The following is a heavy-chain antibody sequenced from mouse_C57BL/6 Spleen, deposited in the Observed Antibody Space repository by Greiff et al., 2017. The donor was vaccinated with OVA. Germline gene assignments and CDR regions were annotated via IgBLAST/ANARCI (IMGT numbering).Heavy chain of an antibody. CDR3: ARQGNQAWFAY. CDR2: ISGGGGNT. D-gene: IGHD2-1*01. Sequence: EVKLMESGGGLVKPGGSLKLSCAASGFTFSSYTMSWVRQTPEKRLEWVATISGGGGNTYYPDSVKGRFTISRDNAKNTLYLQMSRRRSEDTALYYCARQGNQAWFAYWGQGTLVTVSA. V-gene: IGHV5-9*01. J-gene: IGHJ3*01. CDR1: GFTFSSYT.